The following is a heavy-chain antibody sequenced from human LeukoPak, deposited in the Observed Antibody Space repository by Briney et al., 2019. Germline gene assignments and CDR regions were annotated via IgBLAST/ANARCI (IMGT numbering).Heavy chain of an antibody. J-gene: IGHJ4*02. CDR1: GFTFSSYA. CDR2: ISDSGGST. D-gene: IGHD5-18*01. CDR3: AKDRIQLWNYYFDY. V-gene: IGHV3-23*01. Sequence: PGGSLRLSCAASGFTFSSYAMSWVRQAPGKGLEWVSAISDSGGSTYYADSVKGRFTISRDNSRTTLYLQMNSLRAEDTAIYYCAKDRIQLWNYYFDYWGQGTLVTVSS.